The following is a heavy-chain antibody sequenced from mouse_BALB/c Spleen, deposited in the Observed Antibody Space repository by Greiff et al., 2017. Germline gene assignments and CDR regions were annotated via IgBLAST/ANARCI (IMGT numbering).Heavy chain of an antibody. V-gene: IGHV8-12*01. CDR3: ARRPYYYYAMDY. Sequence: QVTLKESGPGILQPSQTLSLSCSFSGFSLSTSGMGVSWIRQPSGKGLVWLAHIYWDDDKRYNPSLKSRLTISKDTSRNQVFLKITSVDTADTATYYCARRPYYYYAMDYWGQGTSVTVSA. CDR1: GFSLSTSGMG. J-gene: IGHJ4*01. CDR2: IYWDDDK.